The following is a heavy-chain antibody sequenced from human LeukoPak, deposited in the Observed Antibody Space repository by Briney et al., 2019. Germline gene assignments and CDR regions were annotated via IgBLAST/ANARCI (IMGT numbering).Heavy chain of an antibody. Sequence: SVKVSCKASGGTFSSYAISWVRQAPGQGLEWMGGIIPIFGTANYAQKFQERVTITRDMSTSTAYMELSSLRSEDTAVYYCARGGSLAMVTLDYWGQGTLVTVSS. V-gene: IGHV1-69*05. CDR2: IIPIFGTA. CDR3: ARGGSLAMVTLDY. J-gene: IGHJ4*02. D-gene: IGHD5-18*01. CDR1: GGTFSSYA.